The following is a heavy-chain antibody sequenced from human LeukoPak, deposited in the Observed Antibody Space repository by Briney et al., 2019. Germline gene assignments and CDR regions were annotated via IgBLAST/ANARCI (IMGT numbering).Heavy chain of an antibody. CDR1: GGSISSYY. D-gene: IGHD2-8*01. V-gene: IGHV4-4*07. CDR3: ARDRIGYCTNGVCYTSSSSSWYWFDP. J-gene: IGHJ5*02. CDR2: IYTSGST. Sequence: SETLSLTCTVSGGSISSYYWSWIRQPAGKGLEWIGRIYTSGSTNYNPSLKSRVTMSVDTAKNQFSLKLSSVTAADAAVYYCARDRIGYCTNGVCYTSSSSSWYWFDPWGQGTLVTVSS.